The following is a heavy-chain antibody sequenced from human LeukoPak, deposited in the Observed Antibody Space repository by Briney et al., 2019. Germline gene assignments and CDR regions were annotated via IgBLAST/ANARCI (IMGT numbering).Heavy chain of an antibody. CDR3: TRSLMD. CDR2: TKFDGSVT. CDR1: GNTLSGYW. J-gene: IGHJ4*02. Sequence: GGSLRLSCAASGNTLSGYWMHTVRPAPGKGLVWVSRTKFDGSVTSYADSVKGRFTISTDTAPKTHFLQMKTLRDEETAVYYCTRSLMDWGQGIRVTVSS. D-gene: IGHD3-16*01. V-gene: IGHV3-74*01.